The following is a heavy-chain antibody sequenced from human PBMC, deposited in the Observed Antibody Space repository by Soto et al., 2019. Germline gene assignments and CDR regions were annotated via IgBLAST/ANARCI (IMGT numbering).Heavy chain of an antibody. V-gene: IGHV4-30-4*01. J-gene: IGHJ6*02. CDR3: ARDRGSSYSGYYGMDV. CDR2: IYYSGST. Sequence: SETLSLTCTVSGGSISSGDYYWSWIRQPPGKGLEWIGYIYYSGSTYYNPSLKSRVTISVDTSKNQFSLKLSSVTAADTAVYYCARDRGSSYSGYYGMDVWGQGTTVTVSS. CDR1: GGSISSGDYY. D-gene: IGHD6-6*01.